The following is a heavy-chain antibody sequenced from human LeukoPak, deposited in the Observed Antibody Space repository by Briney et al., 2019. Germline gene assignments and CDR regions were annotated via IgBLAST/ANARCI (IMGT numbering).Heavy chain of an antibody. J-gene: IGHJ4*02. CDR1: GDSISSYY. D-gene: IGHD5-24*01. V-gene: IGHV4-59*01. CDR2: IYYSGST. CDR3: ARGGRGWLQIDY. Sequence: SETLSLTCTVSGDSISSYYWSWIRQPPGKGLEWIGYIYYSGSTNYNPSLKSRITISVDTSKNQFSLKLSSVTAADTAVYYCARGGRGWLQIDYWGQGALVTVSS.